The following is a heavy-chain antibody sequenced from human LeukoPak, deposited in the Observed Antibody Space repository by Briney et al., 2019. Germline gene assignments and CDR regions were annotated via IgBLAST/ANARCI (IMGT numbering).Heavy chain of an antibody. J-gene: IGHJ5*02. D-gene: IGHD2-15*01. Sequence: GGSLRLSCAASGFTFSDYYMSWIRQAPGKGLEWVSYISSSGTTIYYADSVKGRFTISRDSAKNSLYLQMNSLRAEDTAVYYCARIVVPGLGLDPWGQGTLVTVSS. CDR3: ARIVVPGLGLDP. CDR1: GFTFSDYY. CDR2: ISSSGTTI. V-gene: IGHV3-11*04.